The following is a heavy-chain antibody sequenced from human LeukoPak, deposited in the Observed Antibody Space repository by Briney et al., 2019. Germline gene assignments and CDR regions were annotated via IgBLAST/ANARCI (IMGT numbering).Heavy chain of an antibody. CDR3: AKSGLNRFDY. Sequence: GGSLRLSCAASGFTFSTFAMIWVRQPPGKGLEWVSSIFPSGGEIHYADSVKGRFTISRDNSKNTLYLQMNSLRAEDTAVYYCAKSGLNRFDYWGQGTLVTVSS. V-gene: IGHV3-23*01. CDR2: IFPSGGEI. CDR1: GFTFSTFA. D-gene: IGHD2-15*01. J-gene: IGHJ4*02.